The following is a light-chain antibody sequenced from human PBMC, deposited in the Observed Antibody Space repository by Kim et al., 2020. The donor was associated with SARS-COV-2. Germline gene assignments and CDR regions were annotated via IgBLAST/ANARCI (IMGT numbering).Light chain of an antibody. CDR1: SSDVGGYNY. V-gene: IGLV2-14*01. Sequence: QSVLTQPASVSGSPGQSIAISCTGTSSDVGGYNYVSWYQQHPGKAPKLMISDVSIRPSGVSNRFSGSKSGNTASLTISGLQAEDEAYYYCSSYTSSSTEVCGEGTQLTVL. J-gene: IGLJ2*01. CDR3: SSYTSSSTEV. CDR2: DVS.